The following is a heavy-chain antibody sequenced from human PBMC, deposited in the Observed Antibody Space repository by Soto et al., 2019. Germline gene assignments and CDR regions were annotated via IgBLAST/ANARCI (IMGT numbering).Heavy chain of an antibody. V-gene: IGHV3-30-3*01. CDR3: ARDRGWGSWGGYGMDV. CDR2: ISYDGSNK. J-gene: IGHJ6*02. Sequence: QVQLVESGGGVVQPGRSLRLSCAASGFTFSSYAMHWVRKAPGKGLEWVAVISYDGSNKYYADSVKGRFTISRDNSKNTLYMQMNSLGAEDTAVYYCARDRGWGSWGGYGMDVWGQGTTVTVSS. D-gene: IGHD3-16*01. CDR1: GFTFSSYA.